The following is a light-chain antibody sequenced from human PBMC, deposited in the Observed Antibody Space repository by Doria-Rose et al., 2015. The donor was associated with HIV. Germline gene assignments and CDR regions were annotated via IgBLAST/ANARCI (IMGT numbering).Light chain of an antibody. V-gene: IGLV2-8*01. Sequence: QSVVTQPPSASGSPGQSVTISCTGTSSGVGAYNYVSWYQQHPGKAPKLMIYEVTKRPSGVPDRFSGSKSGNTASLTVSGLQAEDEADYYCSSYAGTNDLGVFGGGTKLTVL. J-gene: IGLJ2*01. CDR3: SSYAGTNDLGV. CDR1: SSGVGAYNY. CDR2: EVT.